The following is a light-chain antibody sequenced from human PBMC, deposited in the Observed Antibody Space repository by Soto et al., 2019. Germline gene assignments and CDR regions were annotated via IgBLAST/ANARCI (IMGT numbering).Light chain of an antibody. CDR1: QGIRND. J-gene: IGKJ5*01. V-gene: IGKV1-6*01. CDR2: AAS. CDR3: QQSYSTTIT. Sequence: AIQITQSPSSLSASVGDRVTITCRASQGIRNDLGWYQQKPGKAPKLLIYAASSLQSGVPSRFSGSESGTDFTLRISSLQPEDFATYYCQQSYSTTITFGQGTRLEIK.